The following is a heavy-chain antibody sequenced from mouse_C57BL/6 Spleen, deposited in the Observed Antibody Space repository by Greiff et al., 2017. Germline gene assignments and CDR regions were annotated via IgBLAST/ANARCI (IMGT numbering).Heavy chain of an antibody. J-gene: IGHJ2*01. CDR2: IWSGGRT. CDR3: AKNGVDY. V-gene: IGHV2-4*01. CDR1: GFSLTSSG. Sequence: QVQLQQSGPGLVQPSQSLSITCPVSGFSLTSSGVHWVRQPPVKGLAWLGVIWSGGRTDSNAAFISRLSISKDNSKSQVFFKMNSRQADDTAIYYGAKNGVDYWGQGTTLTVSS.